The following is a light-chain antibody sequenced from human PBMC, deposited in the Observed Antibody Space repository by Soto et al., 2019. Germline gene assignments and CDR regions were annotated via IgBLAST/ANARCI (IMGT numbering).Light chain of an antibody. CDR1: QSVSSY. V-gene: IGKV3-11*01. Sequence: EIGLTQSPATLSLSPGERATLSCRASQSVSSYLAWYQQKPGQAPRLLIYDASNRATGIPARFSGSGSGTDFTLTISSLEPEDFAVYYCQQRSNWPFTVGPGTKVDIK. CDR3: QQRSNWPFT. CDR2: DAS. J-gene: IGKJ3*01.